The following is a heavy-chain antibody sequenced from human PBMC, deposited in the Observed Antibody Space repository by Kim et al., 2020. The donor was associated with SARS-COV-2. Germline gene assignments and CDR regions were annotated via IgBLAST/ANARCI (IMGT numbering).Heavy chain of an antibody. V-gene: IGHV3-23*01. CDR2: ISGSGGST. CDR1: GFTFSSYA. Sequence: GGSLRLSCAASGFTFSSYAMSWVRQAPGKGLEWVSAISGSGGSTYYADSVKGRFTISRDNSKNTLYLQMNSLRAEDTAVYYCASHSSGWYWGYFDYWGQGTLVTVSS. CDR3: ASHSSGWYWGYFDY. D-gene: IGHD6-19*01. J-gene: IGHJ4*02.